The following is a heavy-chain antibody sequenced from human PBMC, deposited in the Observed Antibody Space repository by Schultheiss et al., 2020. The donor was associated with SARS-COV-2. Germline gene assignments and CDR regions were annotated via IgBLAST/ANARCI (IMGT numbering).Heavy chain of an antibody. CDR3: ARDQIVVVPAAIHYYYGMDV. J-gene: IGHJ6*02. D-gene: IGHD2-2*02. CDR2: ISSSGSTI. V-gene: IGHV3-11*01. CDR1: GFTFSDYY. Sequence: GGSLRLSCAASGFTFSDYYMSWIRQAPGKGLEWVSYISSSGSTIYYADSVKGRFTISRDNAKNSLYLQMNSLRAEDTAVYYCARDQIVVVPAAIHYYYGMDVWGQGTTVTVSS.